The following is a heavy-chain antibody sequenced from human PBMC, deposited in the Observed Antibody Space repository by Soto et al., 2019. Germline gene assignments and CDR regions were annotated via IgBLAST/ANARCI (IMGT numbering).Heavy chain of an antibody. D-gene: IGHD3-10*01. CDR1: GGSISSGGYY. V-gene: IGHV4-31*03. J-gene: IGHJ4*02. Sequence: SETLSLTCTVSGGSISSGGYYWSWIRQHPGKGLEWIGYIYYSGSTYFNPSLKSRVTISVDTSKNQFSLKLSSVTAADTAVYYCARTRGVSAPRLWGQGTLVTVSS. CDR2: IYYSGST. CDR3: ARTRGVSAPRL.